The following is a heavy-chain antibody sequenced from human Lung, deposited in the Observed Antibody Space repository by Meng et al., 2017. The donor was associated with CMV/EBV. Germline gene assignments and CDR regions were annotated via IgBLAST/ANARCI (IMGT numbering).Heavy chain of an antibody. Sequence: SVXVCXKASGGTFSSYAISWVRQAPGQGLEWMGGIIPIFGTANYAQKFQGRVTITTDESTSKAYMELSSLRSEDTAVYYCARSANIVVVPAARHYFDYWXQGTLVTVSS. CDR2: IIPIFGTA. CDR3: ARSANIVVVPAARHYFDY. CDR1: GGTFSSYA. J-gene: IGHJ4*02. D-gene: IGHD2-2*01. V-gene: IGHV1-69*05.